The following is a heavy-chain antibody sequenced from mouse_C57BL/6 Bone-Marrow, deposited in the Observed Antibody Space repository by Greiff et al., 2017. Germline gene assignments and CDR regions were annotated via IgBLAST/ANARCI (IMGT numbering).Heavy chain of an antibody. D-gene: IGHD1-1*01. CDR1: GYTFTGYW. V-gene: IGHV1-9*01. CDR3: RITSVGATPYYYFDV. CDR2: ILPGSGST. Sequence: VQLQQSGPELMQPGASVKLSCKATGYTFTGYWIAWVKQRPGHGLEWIGEILPGSGSTNYNEKVKGKATFTADTSSNTAYMQLSGLSTEDSALSYCRITSVGATPYYYFDVWGKGTTVTVSS. J-gene: IGHJ1*03.